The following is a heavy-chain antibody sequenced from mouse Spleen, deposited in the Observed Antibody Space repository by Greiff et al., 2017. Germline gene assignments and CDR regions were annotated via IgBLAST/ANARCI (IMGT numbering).Heavy chain of an antibody. CDR3: AREIYDGYYYFDY. D-gene: IGHD2-3*01. V-gene: IGHV1S56*01. Sequence: QVHVKQSGPELVKPGASVKMSCKASGYTFTSYYIHWVKQRPGQGLEWIGWIYPGDGSTKYNEKFKGKTTLTADKSSSTAYMLLSSLTSEDSAIYFCAREIYDGYYYFDYWGQGTTLTVSS. CDR2: IYPGDGST. J-gene: IGHJ2*01. CDR1: GYTFTSYY.